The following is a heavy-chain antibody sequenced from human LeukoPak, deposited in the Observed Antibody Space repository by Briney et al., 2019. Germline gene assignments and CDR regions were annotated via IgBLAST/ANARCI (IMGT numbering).Heavy chain of an antibody. J-gene: IGHJ5*02. CDR2: INPSGGST. CDR1: GYTFTSYY. V-gene: IGHV1-46*01. Sequence: GASVKVSCKASGYTFTSYYMHWVRQAPGQGLEWMGIINPSGGSTSYAQKFQGRVTMTRDTSTSTVYMELSSLRSEDTAVYYCARGGTIFGVVIGNWFGPWGQGTLVTVSS. CDR3: ARGGTIFGVVIGNWFGP. D-gene: IGHD3-3*01.